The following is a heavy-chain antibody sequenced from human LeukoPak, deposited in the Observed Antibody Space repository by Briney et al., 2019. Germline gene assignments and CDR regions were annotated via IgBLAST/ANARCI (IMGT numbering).Heavy chain of an antibody. D-gene: IGHD6-19*01. CDR1: GFTFSSYS. Sequence: PGGSLRLSCAASGFTFSSYSMNWVRQAPGKGLEWVANIKQDGSEKYYVDSVKGRFTISRDNAKNSLYLQMNSLRAEDTAVYYCARDSDSSGWYDFDYWGQGTLVTVSS. V-gene: IGHV3-7*01. CDR3: ARDSDSSGWYDFDY. CDR2: IKQDGSEK. J-gene: IGHJ4*02.